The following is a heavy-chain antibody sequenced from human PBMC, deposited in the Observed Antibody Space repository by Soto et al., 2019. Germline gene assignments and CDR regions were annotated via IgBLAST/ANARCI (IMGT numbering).Heavy chain of an antibody. D-gene: IGHD3-10*01. Sequence: SETLSLTCTVSGDSVTSVSDCWSWIRQPPGKGLEWIGYIYYSGSADYNPSLGSRVTISIDTSKNQFSLKLTSVTAADTAVYYCARGVGFGYYYYHMDLWGQGTTVTVSS. J-gene: IGHJ6*02. CDR2: IYYSGSA. V-gene: IGHV4-61*01. CDR3: ARGVGFGYYYYHMDL. CDR1: GDSVTSVSDC.